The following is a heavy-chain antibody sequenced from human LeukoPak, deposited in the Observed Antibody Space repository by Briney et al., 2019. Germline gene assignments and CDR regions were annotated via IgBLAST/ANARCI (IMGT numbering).Heavy chain of an antibody. J-gene: IGHJ4*02. Sequence: ASVKVSCKASGYTFTGYYMHWVRQAPGQGLEWMGWINPNSCGTNYAQKFQGRVTMTRDTSISTAYMELSRLRSDDTAVYYCARDVNYYGSGSYYKIFDYWGQGTLVTVSS. CDR1: GYTFTGYY. CDR3: ARDVNYYGSGSYYKIFDY. CDR2: INPNSCGT. D-gene: IGHD3-10*01. V-gene: IGHV1-2*02.